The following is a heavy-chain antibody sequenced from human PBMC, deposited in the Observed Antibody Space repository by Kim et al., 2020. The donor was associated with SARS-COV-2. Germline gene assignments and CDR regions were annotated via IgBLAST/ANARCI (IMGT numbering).Heavy chain of an antibody. CDR1: GFTFGDYA. J-gene: IGHJ5*02. V-gene: IGHV3-9*01. CDR3: AKAIYSGYDKYNWFDP. D-gene: IGHD5-12*01. Sequence: GGSLRLSCSASGFTFGDYAMHWVRQAPGKGLEWVSGISWNSGSIGYADSVKGRFTITRDNAKNSLYLQMNSLRAEDTALYDCAKAIYSGYDKYNWFDPWGQGTLVTVSS. CDR2: ISWNSGSI.